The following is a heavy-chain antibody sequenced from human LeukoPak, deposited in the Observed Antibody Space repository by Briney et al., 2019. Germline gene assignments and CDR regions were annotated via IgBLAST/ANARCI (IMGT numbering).Heavy chain of an antibody. CDR3: ATDRDPMPARAMDV. J-gene: IGHJ6*02. D-gene: IGHD2-2*01. Sequence: GSLRLSCAASGFTFSNYLLHWVRQGPGKGLVWVSRIKSDGSDPSDADSLKGRCTISRDNAKSTLYPQMNSLRADDTAVYYCATDRDPMPARAMDVWGPGTTVAVSS. CDR2: IKSDGSDP. CDR1: GFTFSNYL. V-gene: IGHV3-74*01.